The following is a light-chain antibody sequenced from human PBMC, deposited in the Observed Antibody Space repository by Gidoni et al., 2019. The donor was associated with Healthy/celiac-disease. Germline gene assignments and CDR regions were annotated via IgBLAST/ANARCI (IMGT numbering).Light chain of an antibody. V-gene: IGKV4-1*01. CDR2: WAS. Sequence: DIVMTQSPDSLAVSLGERATINCKTRQSVLYSSNNKNYLAWYQQKPGQPPKLLMYWASTRESGVPDRFSGSVSGTDFTLTISSLQAEDVAVYYCQQYYSTPLLTFGGGTKVEIK. J-gene: IGKJ4*01. CDR3: QQYYSTPLLT. CDR1: QSVLYSSNNKNY.